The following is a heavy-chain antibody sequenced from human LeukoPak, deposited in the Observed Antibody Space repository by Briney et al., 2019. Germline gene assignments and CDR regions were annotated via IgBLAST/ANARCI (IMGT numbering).Heavy chain of an antibody. Sequence: GGSLRLSCAASGLTLSSYAMSWVRQAPGEGLELVSAISGSGFSTPYTDSVKGRSTIPRNHSEPSSLFQMNLLRAEDPAFYFLAKDIEVTTTGHYFDLWGRRTLV. D-gene: IGHD4-17*01. J-gene: IGHJ2*01. CDR3: AKDIEVTTTGHYFDL. V-gene: IGHV3-23*01. CDR2: ISGSGFST. CDR1: GLTLSSYA.